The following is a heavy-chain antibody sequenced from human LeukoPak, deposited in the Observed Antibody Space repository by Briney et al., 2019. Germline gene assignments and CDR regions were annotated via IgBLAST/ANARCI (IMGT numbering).Heavy chain of an antibody. CDR1: GFTFSSYW. D-gene: IGHD3-22*01. CDR2: IKSDGST. J-gene: IGHJ1*01. V-gene: IGHV3-74*01. Sequence: GGSLRLSCAASGFTFSSYWMHWVRQAPGKGPVWVSRIKSDGSTNYADSVKGRFTISRDNAKNTVSLQMNSLRAEDTGVYYCASAPSEIGGYYPEYFRHWGQGTLVTVSS. CDR3: ASAPSEIGGYYPEYFRH.